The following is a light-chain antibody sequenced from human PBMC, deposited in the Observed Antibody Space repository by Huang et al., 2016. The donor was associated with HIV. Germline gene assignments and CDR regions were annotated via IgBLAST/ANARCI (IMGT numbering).Light chain of an antibody. CDR2: WAS. V-gene: IGKV4-1*01. CDR3: QQYYSTLT. CDR1: QSVLYSSNNKNY. J-gene: IGKJ4*01. Sequence: DIVMTQSPDSLAVSLGERATINCKSSQSVLYSSNNKNYLAWYQQKPGQPPKLLIYWASTRESGVPDRFSGSGSGTDFTLTISRLRAEDVAVYYCQQYYSTLTFGGGTKVEIK.